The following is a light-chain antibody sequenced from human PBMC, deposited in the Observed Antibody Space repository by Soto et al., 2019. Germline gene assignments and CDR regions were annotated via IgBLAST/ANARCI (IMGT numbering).Light chain of an antibody. CDR2: DGS. V-gene: IGLV2-23*01. J-gene: IGLJ1*01. Sequence: QSVLTQPASVSGSPGQSITISCTGTSSDVGSYKLVSWYQHHPGKAPKLMIYDGSERPSGVSHRFSGSTSGNTASLTISGLQAEDEAYYYCCSYASSSILYVFGTGTKLTVL. CDR1: SSDVGSYKL. CDR3: CSYASSSILYV.